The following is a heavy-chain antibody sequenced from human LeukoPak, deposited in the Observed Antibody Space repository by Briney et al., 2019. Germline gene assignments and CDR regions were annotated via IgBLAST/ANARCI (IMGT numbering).Heavy chain of an antibody. CDR3: AKGVLWELLRNSFFDY. V-gene: IGHV3-23*01. D-gene: IGHD1-26*01. Sequence: GGSLRLSCAASGFTFSSSAMSWVRQAPGKGPEWVLTISGTGGNTYYADSVKGRFTISRDNSKNTLYLQMNSLRAEDTAVYYCAKGVLWELLRNSFFDYWGQGTLVTVSS. J-gene: IGHJ4*02. CDR1: GFTFSSSA. CDR2: ISGTGGNT.